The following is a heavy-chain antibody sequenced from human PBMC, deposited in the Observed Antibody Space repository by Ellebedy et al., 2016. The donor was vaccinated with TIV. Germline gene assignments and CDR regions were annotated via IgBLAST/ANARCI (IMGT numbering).Heavy chain of an antibody. J-gene: IGHJ4*02. CDR1: GFTVSSNY. CDR2: IYSGGST. Sequence: GESLKISXAASGFTVSSNYMSWVRQAPGKGLEWVSVIYSGGSTYFADSVKGRFTISRDNSKNTLYLQMNSLRVEDTAVYYCAREGVYCSGGSCYSKYFDYWGQGTLVTVSS. CDR3: AREGVYCSGGSCYSKYFDY. D-gene: IGHD2-15*01. V-gene: IGHV3-53*05.